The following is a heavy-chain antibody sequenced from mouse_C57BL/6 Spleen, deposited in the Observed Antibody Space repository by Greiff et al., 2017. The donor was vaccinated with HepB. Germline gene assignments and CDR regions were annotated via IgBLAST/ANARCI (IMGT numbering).Heavy chain of an antibody. CDR1: GYTFTDYE. CDR3: TRKETDGYYYFDY. CDR2: IDPETGGT. D-gene: IGHD2-3*01. V-gene: IGHV1-15*01. J-gene: IGHJ2*01. Sequence: QVQLQQSGAELVRPGASVTLSCKASGYTFTDYEMHWVKQTPVHGLEWIGAIDPETGGTAYNQKFKGKAILTADKSSSTAYMELRSLTSEDSAVYYCTRKETDGYYYFDYWGQGTTLTVSS.